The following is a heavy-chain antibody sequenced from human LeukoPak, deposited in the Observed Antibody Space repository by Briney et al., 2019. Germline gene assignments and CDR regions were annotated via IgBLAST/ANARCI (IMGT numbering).Heavy chain of an antibody. Sequence: GGSLRLSCAASGFTFSSSTIHWVRQASGKGLEWVGRIRSKANTYATAYAASVKGRFTISRDDSKNTAYLQMNSLKTEDTAVYYCTRADGSGFAGMDVWGQGTTVAVSS. J-gene: IGHJ6*02. CDR1: GFTFSSST. CDR2: IRSKANTYAT. CDR3: TRADGSGFAGMDV. V-gene: IGHV3-73*01. D-gene: IGHD3-10*01.